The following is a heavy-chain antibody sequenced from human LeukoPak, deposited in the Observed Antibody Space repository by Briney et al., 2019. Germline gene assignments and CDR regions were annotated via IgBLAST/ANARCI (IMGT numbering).Heavy chain of an antibody. J-gene: IGHJ4*02. CDR2: IIPIFGTA. CDR3: VDRTSCGYYY. Sequence: SSVKVSCKASGGTFSSYAISWVRQAPGQGLEWIGGIIPIFGTANYAQKFQGRVTITTDESTSTAYMELSSLRSEDTAVYYCVDRTSCGYYYWGQGTLVTVSS. CDR1: GGTFSSYA. V-gene: IGHV1-69*05. D-gene: IGHD3-22*01.